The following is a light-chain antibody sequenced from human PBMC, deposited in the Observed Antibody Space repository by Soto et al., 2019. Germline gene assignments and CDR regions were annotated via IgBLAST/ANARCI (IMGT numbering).Light chain of an antibody. CDR3: QQQGT. CDR2: AAS. Sequence: EIVLTQSPGTLSLSPGERATLSCRAIGFLSSSYLVWYQQKPGQAPRLLIYAASRRATGIPDRFSGSGSATEYTLTINTLEPEDFAVYYCQQQGTFGQGTKLEIK. V-gene: IGKV3-20*01. J-gene: IGKJ2*01. CDR1: GFLSSSY.